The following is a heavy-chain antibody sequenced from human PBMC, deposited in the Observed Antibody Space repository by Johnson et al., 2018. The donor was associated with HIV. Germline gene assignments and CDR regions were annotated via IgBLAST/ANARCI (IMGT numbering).Heavy chain of an antibody. D-gene: IGHD5-18*01. CDR2: INWSGGST. Sequence: QLVESGGGVVRPGGSLRLSCAASGFTFDDYGISWVRQVPGKGLEWVSSINWSGGSTGYADSVKGRFAIYRDNSKNTLYLQMNNLGAEDTAVYYCARDQTIQLWSDAFDIRGQGTMVTVSS. J-gene: IGHJ3*02. V-gene: IGHV3-20*04. CDR1: GFTFDDYG. CDR3: ARDQTIQLWSDAFDI.